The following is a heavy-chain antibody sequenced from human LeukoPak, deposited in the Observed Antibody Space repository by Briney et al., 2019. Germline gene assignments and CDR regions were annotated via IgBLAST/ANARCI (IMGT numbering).Heavy chain of an antibody. CDR3: ARVQSSGWYVDWFDP. CDR2: IYYGGST. Sequence: PSETLSLTCTVSGGSISSYYWSWIRQPPGKGLEWIGYIYYGGSTNYNPSLKSRVTISVDTSKNQFSLKLSSVTAADTAVYYCARVQSSGWYVDWFDPWGQGTLVTVSS. D-gene: IGHD6-19*01. J-gene: IGHJ5*02. V-gene: IGHV4-59*01. CDR1: GGSISSYY.